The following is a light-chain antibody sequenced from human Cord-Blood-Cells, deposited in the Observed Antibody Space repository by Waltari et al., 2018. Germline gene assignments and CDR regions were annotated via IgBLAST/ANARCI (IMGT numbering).Light chain of an antibody. V-gene: IGKV1-9*01. CDR2: AAS. Sequence: IQLTQSPSSLSASVGDRVTITCRASQGISSYLAWYQQKPGKAPKLLIYAASTLQSGVPSRFSGSGSGTDFTLTIGSLQPEDFATYYCQQLNSYPHTFGQGTKLEIK. CDR3: QQLNSYPHT. J-gene: IGKJ2*01. CDR1: QGISSY.